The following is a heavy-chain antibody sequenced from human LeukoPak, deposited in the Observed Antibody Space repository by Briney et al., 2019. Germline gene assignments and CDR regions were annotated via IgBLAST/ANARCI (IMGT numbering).Heavy chain of an antibody. D-gene: IGHD4-23*01. CDR2: INPSGGST. CDR3: ARDQVVKGFDY. Sequence: ASVKVSCKASGYSFSDYYIHWVRQAPGQGLEWMGIINPSGGSTSYAQKFQGRVTMTRDTSTSTVYMELSSLRSEDTAVYYCARDQVVKGFDYWGQGTLVTVSS. J-gene: IGHJ4*02. CDR1: GYSFSDYY. V-gene: IGHV1-46*01.